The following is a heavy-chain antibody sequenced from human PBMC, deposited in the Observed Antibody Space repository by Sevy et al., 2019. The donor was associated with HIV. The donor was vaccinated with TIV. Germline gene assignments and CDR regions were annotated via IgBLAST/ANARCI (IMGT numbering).Heavy chain of an antibody. V-gene: IGHV3-30*04. CDR2: VSYDGSRT. Sequence: GGSLRLSCAASGFTFSDYTIHWVRRAPGKGLEWVAVVSYDGSRTSYADSVKGRFTISRDNLKNTLFLQMNSLRAADTAVYFCTRVRGLLGWFDSWGQGTLVTVSS. CDR1: GFTFSDYT. J-gene: IGHJ5*01. CDR3: TRVRGLLGWFDS. D-gene: IGHD3-10*01.